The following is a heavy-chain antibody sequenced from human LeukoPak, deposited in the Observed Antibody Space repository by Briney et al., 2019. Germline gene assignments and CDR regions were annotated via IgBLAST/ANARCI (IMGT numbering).Heavy chain of an antibody. V-gene: IGHV3-30-3*01. D-gene: IGHD5-24*01. Sequence: QTGGSLRLSCAASGFTFSSYWMSWVRQAPGKGLEWVAVISYDGSNKYYADSVKGRFTISRDNSKNTLYLQMNSLRAEDTAVYYCARGRRWLQLYGSDYWGQGTLVTVSS. CDR3: ARGRRWLQLYGSDY. CDR2: ISYDGSNK. CDR1: GFTFSSYW. J-gene: IGHJ4*02.